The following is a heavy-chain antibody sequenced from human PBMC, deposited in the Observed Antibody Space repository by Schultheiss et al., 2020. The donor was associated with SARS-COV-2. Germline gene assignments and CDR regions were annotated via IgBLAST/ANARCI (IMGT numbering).Heavy chain of an antibody. CDR3: ASTSDIVVAVATT. Sequence: GSLRLSCAASGFTVSSNYMSWVRQPPGKGLEWIGEIYHSGSTNYNPPLKSRVTISADTSKNQFSLKLRSVTATDTAIYYCASTSDIVVAVATTWGQGTLVTVSS. D-gene: IGHD2-15*01. J-gene: IGHJ1*01. CDR1: GFTVSSNY. V-gene: IGHV4-34*01. CDR2: IYHSGST.